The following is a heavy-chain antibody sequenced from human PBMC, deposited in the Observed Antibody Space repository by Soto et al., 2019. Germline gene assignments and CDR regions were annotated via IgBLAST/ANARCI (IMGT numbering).Heavy chain of an antibody. CDR1: GGSINSDAFY. CDR2: IYYSGTT. CDR3: ARTQLDSYYYSCGMDV. V-gene: IGHV4-31*03. Sequence: QVQLQESGPGLVKPSQTLSLTCTVSGGSINSDAFYWTWIRQPPGKGLEWIGYIYYSGTTYYSPSLKSRVTMSLNTSKNQFSLKLSSVTAADTAVYYCARTQLDSYYYSCGMDVWGQGTTVTVSS. D-gene: IGHD3-3*01. J-gene: IGHJ6*02.